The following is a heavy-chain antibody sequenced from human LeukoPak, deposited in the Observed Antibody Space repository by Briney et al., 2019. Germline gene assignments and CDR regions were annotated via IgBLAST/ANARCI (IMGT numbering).Heavy chain of an antibody. V-gene: IGHV3-23*01. Sequence: GGSLRLSCAASGFTFTYSAMTWVRQAPGRGLEWVSTVSGSGGNTYYADSVKGRFTISRDNSENTVSLQMNSLRAQDTAVYYCAKSLAVPGSPDQWGQGTLVTVSS. J-gene: IGHJ4*02. CDR1: GFTFTYSA. D-gene: IGHD6-19*01. CDR3: AKSLAVPGSPDQ. CDR2: VSGSGGNT.